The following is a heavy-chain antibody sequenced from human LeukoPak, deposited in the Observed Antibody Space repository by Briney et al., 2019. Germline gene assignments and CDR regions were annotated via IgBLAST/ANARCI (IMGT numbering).Heavy chain of an antibody. V-gene: IGHV3-7*01. J-gene: IGHJ1*01. CDR3: ARQPSDGSYLDYFRH. Sequence: GGSLRLSCGAYGFTFNNYWMSWVRQAPGKGLEWVANIKGDGSEKDYVDSVKGRFTISRDNAKNSLYLQMSGLRAEDTAMYYCARQPSDGSYLDYFRHWGQGTLVTVSS. D-gene: IGHD3-10*01. CDR1: GFTFNNYW. CDR2: IKGDGSEK.